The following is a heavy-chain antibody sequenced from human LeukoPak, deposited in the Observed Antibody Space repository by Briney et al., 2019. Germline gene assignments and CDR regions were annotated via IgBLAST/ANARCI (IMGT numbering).Heavy chain of an antibody. Sequence: SETLSLTCAVYGGSFSGYYWSWIRQPPGKGLEWIGEINHSGSTNCNPSLKSRVTISVDKSKNQFSLKLSSVTAADTAVYYCARRTTMVRGVIILHYFDYWGQGTLVTVSS. J-gene: IGHJ4*02. CDR3: ARRTTMVRGVIILHYFDY. D-gene: IGHD3-10*01. V-gene: IGHV4-34*01. CDR1: GGSFSGYY. CDR2: INHSGST.